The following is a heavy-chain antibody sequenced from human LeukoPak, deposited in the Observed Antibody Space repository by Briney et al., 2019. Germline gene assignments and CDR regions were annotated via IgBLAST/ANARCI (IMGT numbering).Heavy chain of an antibody. CDR3: ASSSIAARRYGNFDY. J-gene: IGHJ4*02. Sequence: SETLSLTCAVYGGSFSGYYWSWIRQPPGKGLEWIGEINHSGSTNYNPSLKSRVTISVDTSKNQFSLKLSSVTAADTAVYYCASSSIAARRYGNFDYWGQGTLVTVSS. CDR2: INHSGST. CDR1: GGSFSGYY. V-gene: IGHV4-34*01. D-gene: IGHD6-6*01.